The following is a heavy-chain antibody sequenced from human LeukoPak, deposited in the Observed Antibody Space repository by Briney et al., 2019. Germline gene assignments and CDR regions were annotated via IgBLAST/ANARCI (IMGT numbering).Heavy chain of an antibody. CDR2: ISGSGGST. Sequence: GGSLRLSCAASGFTFSNAWMSWVRQAPGKGLEWVSAISGSGGSTYYADSVKGRFTISRDNSKNTLYLQMNSLRAEDTAVYYCAKDGTYYDFWSGYPKGAFDYWGQGTLVTVSS. D-gene: IGHD3-3*01. CDR3: AKDGTYYDFWSGYPKGAFDY. CDR1: GFTFSNAW. V-gene: IGHV3-23*01. J-gene: IGHJ4*02.